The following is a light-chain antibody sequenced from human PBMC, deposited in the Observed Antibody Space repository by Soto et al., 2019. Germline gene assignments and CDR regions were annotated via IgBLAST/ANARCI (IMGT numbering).Light chain of an antibody. Sequence: EIVLTQSPGTLSLSPGDRATLSCRASESVTSDYLAWYQQKPGQAPRLLISGASGRTTGIPDRFSGSGSGTDFILTISRLEPEDCAVYYCQQYGRSPLTFGGGTKVEIK. J-gene: IGKJ4*01. CDR1: ESVTSDY. CDR3: QQYGRSPLT. V-gene: IGKV3-20*01. CDR2: GAS.